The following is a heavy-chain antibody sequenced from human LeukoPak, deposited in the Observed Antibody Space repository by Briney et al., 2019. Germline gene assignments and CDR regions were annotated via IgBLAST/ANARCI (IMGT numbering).Heavy chain of an antibody. V-gene: IGHV4-4*07. Sequence: KTSETLSLTCTVFGGSISSYYWSWIRQPAGKGLEWIGRIYTSGSTNYNPSLKSRVTISVDTSKNQFSLKLSSVTAADTAVYYCARAPSAITMIVVVITTGAFDIWGQGTMVTVSS. CDR1: GGSISSYY. CDR2: IYTSGST. D-gene: IGHD3-22*01. CDR3: ARAPSAITMIVVVITTGAFDI. J-gene: IGHJ3*02.